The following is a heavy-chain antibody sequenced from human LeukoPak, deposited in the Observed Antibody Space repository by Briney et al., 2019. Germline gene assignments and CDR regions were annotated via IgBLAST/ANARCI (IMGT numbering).Heavy chain of an antibody. Sequence: GGSLRLSCAASGFTFSSYSMSWVRQAPGKGLEWVSSISSSSSYIYYADSVKGRFTISRDNAKNSLYLQMNSLRAEDTAVYYCARIRYCSSTSCYSRNDYWGQGTLVTVSS. CDR1: GFTFSSYS. D-gene: IGHD2-2*01. V-gene: IGHV3-21*01. CDR2: ISSSSSYI. J-gene: IGHJ4*02. CDR3: ARIRYCSSTSCYSRNDY.